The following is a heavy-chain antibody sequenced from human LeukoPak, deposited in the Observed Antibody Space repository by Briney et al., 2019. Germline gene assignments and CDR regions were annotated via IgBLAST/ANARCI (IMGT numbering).Heavy chain of an antibody. Sequence: GGSLRLSCAASGFTFSSYWMHWVRQAPGKGLVWVSRIHSDGRSTDYADSVKGRFTISRDNAKNSLYLQMNSLRDEDTAVYYCARGRSGSYNDYWGQGTLVTVSS. J-gene: IGHJ4*02. D-gene: IGHD3-3*01. CDR3: ARGRSGSYNDY. CDR1: GFTFSSYW. CDR2: IHSDGRST. V-gene: IGHV3-74*01.